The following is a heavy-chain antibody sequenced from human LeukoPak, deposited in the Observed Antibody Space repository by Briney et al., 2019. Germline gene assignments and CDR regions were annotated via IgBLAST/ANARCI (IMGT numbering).Heavy chain of an antibody. J-gene: IGHJ4*02. CDR1: GFTFSSYG. CDR3: AKEGKIYVWGSYRKNYYFDY. CDR2: ISGSGGST. V-gene: IGHV3-23*01. Sequence: GGSLRLSCAASGFTFSSYGMSWVRQAPGKGLEWVSAISGSGGSTYYADSVKGRFTTSRDNSKNTLYLQMNSLRAEDTAVYYCAKEGKIYVWGSYRKNYYFDYWGQGTLVTVSS. D-gene: IGHD3-16*02.